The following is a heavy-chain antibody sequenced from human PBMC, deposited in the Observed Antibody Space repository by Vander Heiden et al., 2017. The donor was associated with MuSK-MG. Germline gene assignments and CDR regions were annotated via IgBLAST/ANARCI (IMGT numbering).Heavy chain of an antibody. J-gene: IGHJ4*02. CDR2: VHPGDSYT. V-gene: IGHV5-51*01. D-gene: IGHD3-10*01. Sequence: EVPLVQSAAEVREPGESLKISCKASGFTFPSHPIGWVRPMPGKGLEWMGVVHPGDSYTRYSSSFQGHITISADKSINTAYLQWDSLKASDTATYYCAIFSSGGSYVAYWGQGTLVTVSS. CDR3: AIFSSGGSYVAY. CDR1: GFTFPSHP.